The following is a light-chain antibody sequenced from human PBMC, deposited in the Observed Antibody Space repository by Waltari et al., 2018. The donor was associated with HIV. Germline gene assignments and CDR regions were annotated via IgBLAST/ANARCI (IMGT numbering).Light chain of an antibody. J-gene: IGLJ3*02. CDR2: DDS. CDR3: QVWDSSSDHWV. CDR1: NIGSKS. V-gene: IGLV3-21*02. Sequence: SYVLTQPPSVSVAPGQTARITCGGNNIGSKSVHWYQQKPGQAPVLVVYDDSDRPSGIPGRFPGSNSGNTATLTISRFEAGDEADYYCQVWDSSSDHWVFGGGTKLTVL.